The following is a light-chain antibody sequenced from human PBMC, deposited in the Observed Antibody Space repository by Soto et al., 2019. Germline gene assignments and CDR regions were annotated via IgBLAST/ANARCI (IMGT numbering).Light chain of an antibody. CDR2: GAS. J-gene: IGKJ1*01. CDR1: QSVSNN. V-gene: IGKV3-15*01. Sequence: EIVMTQSPATLSVSPGERATLSCRAGQSVSNNLAWYQQKPGQAPRLLIYGASTRATGIPARFSGSGSGTEFTLTISSLQSEDFAVYYCQQHNNWPRTFGQGTKVDIK. CDR3: QQHNNWPRT.